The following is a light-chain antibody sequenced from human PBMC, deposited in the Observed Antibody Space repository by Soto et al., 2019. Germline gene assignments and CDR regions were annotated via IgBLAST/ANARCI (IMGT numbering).Light chain of an antibody. J-gene: IGKJ1*01. CDR2: KVS. V-gene: IGKV2-30*02. CDR1: QSLVHSNGNTY. CDR3: MQGTHWPRT. Sequence: DVVMTQSPLSLPVTLGQPASISCRSSQSLVHSNGNTYLNWFQQRPGQSPRRLLYKVSIRDSGVPDRFSGRGSGTEFTLKISRVEADDVGVYYCMQGTHWPRTFGQGTKVEIK.